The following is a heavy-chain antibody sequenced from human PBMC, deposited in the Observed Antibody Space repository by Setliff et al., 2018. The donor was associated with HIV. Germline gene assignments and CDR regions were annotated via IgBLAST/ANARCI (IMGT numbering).Heavy chain of an antibody. V-gene: IGHV3-23*01. CDR1: GFTFEDYG. J-gene: IGHJ6*03. Sequence: PGGSLRLSCAVSGFTFEDYGMSWVRQAPGKGLEWVSAISSGGEIMFYADSVKGRFTISGDNSKNTLYLQMNSLRAEDTAVYYCAKPYRGSVVRDQGYMDVWGKGTTVTVSS. CDR2: ISSGGEIM. D-gene: IGHD3-10*01. CDR3: AKPYRGSVVRDQGYMDV.